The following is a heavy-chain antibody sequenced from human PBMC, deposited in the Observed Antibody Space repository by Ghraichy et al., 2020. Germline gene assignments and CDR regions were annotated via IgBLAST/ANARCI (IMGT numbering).Heavy chain of an antibody. CDR1: GGSISSSSYY. CDR3: ARHSDYGDLYFDY. CDR2: IYYSGST. J-gene: IGHJ4*02. V-gene: IGHV4-39*01. D-gene: IGHD4-17*01. Sequence: SETLSLTCTVSGGSISSSSYYWGWIRQPPGKGLEWIGSIYYSGSTYYNPSLKSRVTISVDTSKNQFSLKLSSVTAADTAVYYCARHSDYGDLYFDYWGQGTLVAVSA.